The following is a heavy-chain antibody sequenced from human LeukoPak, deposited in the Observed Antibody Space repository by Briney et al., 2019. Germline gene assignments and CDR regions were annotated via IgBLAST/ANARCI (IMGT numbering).Heavy chain of an antibody. CDR2: IYYSGST. Sequence: SETLSLTCTVSGGSVSSGSYYWSWIRQPPGKGLEWIGYIYYSGSTNYNPSLKSRVTISVDTSKNQFSLKLSSVTAADTAVYYCARGDYYDSSGYLDAFDIWGQGTMVTVSS. CDR1: GGSVSSGSYY. J-gene: IGHJ3*02. V-gene: IGHV4-61*01. D-gene: IGHD3-22*01. CDR3: ARGDYYDSSGYLDAFDI.